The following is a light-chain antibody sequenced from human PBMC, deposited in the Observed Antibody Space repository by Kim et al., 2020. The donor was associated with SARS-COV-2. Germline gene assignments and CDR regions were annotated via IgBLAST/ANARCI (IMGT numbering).Light chain of an antibody. J-gene: IGLJ1*01. Sequence: SSELTQDPAVSVALGQTDKITCQGDSLRSYYASWYQQKPGQAPILVIYGRNNRPSGIPDRFSGSSSVNTASLTITGAQAEDEADYYCNSRDSTGKRWVFG. CDR2: GRN. CDR3: NSRDSTGKRWV. V-gene: IGLV3-19*01. CDR1: SLRSYY.